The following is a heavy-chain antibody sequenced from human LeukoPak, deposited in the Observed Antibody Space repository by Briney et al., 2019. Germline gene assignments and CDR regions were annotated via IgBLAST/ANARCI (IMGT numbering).Heavy chain of an antibody. V-gene: IGHV3-74*03. CDR3: ARGGSGSLDY. CDR1: GFTFSRYW. J-gene: IGHJ4*02. CDR2: IDSDGST. Sequence: GGSLRLSCAASGFTFSRYWMDWVRQAPGKGLVWVSRIDSDGSTTYADSVKGRLTISRDNAKNTLYLQMNSLRVEDTGVYYCARGGSGSLDYWGQGTLVTVSS. D-gene: IGHD3-10*01.